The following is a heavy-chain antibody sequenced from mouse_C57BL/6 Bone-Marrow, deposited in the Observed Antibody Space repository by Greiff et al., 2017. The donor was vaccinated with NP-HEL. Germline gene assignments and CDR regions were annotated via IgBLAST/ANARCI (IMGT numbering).Heavy chain of an antibody. CDR3: ASGRGPFDY. J-gene: IGHJ2*01. CDR1: GYAFTNYL. Sequence: QVQLQQSGAELVRPGPSVKVSCKASGYAFTNYLIEWVKQRPGQGLEWIGVINPGSGGTNYNEKFKGKATLTADKSSSTAYMQLSSLTSEDSAVYFCASGRGPFDYWGQGTTLTVSS. V-gene: IGHV1-54*01. D-gene: IGHD3-2*02. CDR2: INPGSGGT.